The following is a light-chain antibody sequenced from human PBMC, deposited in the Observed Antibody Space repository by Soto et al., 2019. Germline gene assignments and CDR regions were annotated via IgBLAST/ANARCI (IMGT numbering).Light chain of an antibody. CDR1: QDISNQ. V-gene: IGKV1-27*01. J-gene: IGKJ1*01. Sequence: DIQMTQSPSSLSASVGDRVTITCRASQDISNQLAWYQQEPGKVPKLLIYATSTLQSGVPSRFSGIGSGTDFTLTISSLQPEDVATYYCQRYNSAPQTFGQGTKVEIK. CDR2: ATS. CDR3: QRYNSAPQT.